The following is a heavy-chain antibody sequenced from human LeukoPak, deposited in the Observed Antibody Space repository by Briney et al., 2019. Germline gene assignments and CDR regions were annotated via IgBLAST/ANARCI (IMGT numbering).Heavy chain of an antibody. CDR1: GGSFSGYY. J-gene: IGHJ6*03. V-gene: IGHV4-34*01. CDR2: INHSGST. Sequence: SETLSLTCAVYGGSFSGYYWSWIRQPPGKGLEWIGEINHSGSTNYNPSLKSRVTISVGTSKNQFSLKLSSVTAADTAVYYCARGLGGTGGYSSGHYHYYYYYYMDVWGKGTTVTVSS. CDR3: ARGLGGTGGYSSGHYHYYYYYYMDV. D-gene: IGHD3-22*01.